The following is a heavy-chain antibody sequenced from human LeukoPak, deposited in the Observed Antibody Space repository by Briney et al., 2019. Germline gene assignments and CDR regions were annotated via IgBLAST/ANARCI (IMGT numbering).Heavy chain of an antibody. CDR2: INPDSGST. D-gene: IGHD6-6*01. V-gene: IGHV1-46*01. CDR3: AREYSISSGADY. CDR1: GYTFTNSY. Sequence: EASVKVSCKASGYTFTNSYMHWVRQAPGQGLEWMGIINPDSGSTNHANKFRGRVAITTDMSMATVYMELSSLTSEDTAVYYCAREYSISSGADYWGQGTLVTVSS. J-gene: IGHJ4*02.